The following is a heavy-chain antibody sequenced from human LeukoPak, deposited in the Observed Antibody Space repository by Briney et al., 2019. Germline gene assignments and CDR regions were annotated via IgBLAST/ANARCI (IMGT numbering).Heavy chain of an antibody. J-gene: IGHJ4*02. CDR3: ARDQRGFSYSKYYFDY. Sequence: LSLTCAVSGYSISNGYYWGWIRQPPGKGLEWVAVIWYDGTNKYYADSVKGRFTISRDNSKNTLYLQMNSLRAEDTAVYYCARDQRGFSYSKYYFDYWGQGTLVTVSS. CDR2: IWYDGTNK. V-gene: IGHV3-33*08. D-gene: IGHD5-18*01. CDR1: GYSISNGYY.